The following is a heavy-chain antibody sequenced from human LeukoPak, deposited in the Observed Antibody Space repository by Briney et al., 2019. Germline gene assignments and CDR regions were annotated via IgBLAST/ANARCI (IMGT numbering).Heavy chain of an antibody. CDR2: ISYDGSNK. V-gene: IGHV3-30-3*01. D-gene: IGHD6-6*01. CDR1: GFTFSSYA. CDR3: ASDIKKFAAARPFSLDY. Sequence: GGSLRLSCAASGFTFSSYAMHWVRQAPGEGLEWVAVISYDGSNKYYADSVKGRFTISRDNSKNTLYLQMNSLRAEDTAVYYCASDIKKFAAARPFSLDYWGQGTLVTVSS. J-gene: IGHJ4*02.